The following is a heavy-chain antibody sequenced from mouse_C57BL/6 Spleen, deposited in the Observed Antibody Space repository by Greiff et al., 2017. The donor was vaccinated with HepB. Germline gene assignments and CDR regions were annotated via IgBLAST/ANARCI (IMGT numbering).Heavy chain of an antibody. D-gene: IGHD2-3*01. Sequence: VQLQQPGAELVKPGASVKLSCKASGYTFTSYWMHWVKQRPGQGLEWIGMIHPNSGSTNYNEKFKSKATLTVDKSSSTAYMQRSSLTSEDSAVYYGARRIYDGYYYAMDYWGQGTSVTVSS. V-gene: IGHV1-64*01. CDR1: GYTFTSYW. J-gene: IGHJ4*01. CDR3: ARRIYDGYYYAMDY. CDR2: IHPNSGST.